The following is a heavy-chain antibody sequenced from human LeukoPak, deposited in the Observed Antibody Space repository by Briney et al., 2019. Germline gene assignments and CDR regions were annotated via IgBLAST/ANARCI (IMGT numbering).Heavy chain of an antibody. Sequence: SQTLSLTCAISGASINSGGYSWSWIRQPPGKGLEWIGYIYHSGSTYYNPSLKSRVTISVDRSKNQFSLKLSSVTAADTAVYYCARDSIERALDYWGQGTLVTVSS. CDR3: ARDSIERALDY. V-gene: IGHV4-30-2*01. J-gene: IGHJ4*02. CDR2: IYHSGST. CDR1: GASINSGGYS.